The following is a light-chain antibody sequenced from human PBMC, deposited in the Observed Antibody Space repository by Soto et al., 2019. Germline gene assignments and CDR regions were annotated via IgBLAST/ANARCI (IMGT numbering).Light chain of an antibody. V-gene: IGKV1-5*01. CDR3: QQYNSYSQT. Sequence: DIQMTQSPSTLSASIGDTVTIAFRASQSISWLAWYQQKPGKAPKLLIHDVSGLETGVPSRFSGSGSGTEFTLTISSLQPDDFATYYCQQYNSYSQTFGQGTKVDIK. J-gene: IGKJ1*01. CDR2: DVS. CDR1: QSISW.